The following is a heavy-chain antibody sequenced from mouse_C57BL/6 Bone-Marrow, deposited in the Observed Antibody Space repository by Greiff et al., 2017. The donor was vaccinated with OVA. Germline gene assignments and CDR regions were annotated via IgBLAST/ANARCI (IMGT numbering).Heavy chain of an antibody. CDR1: GYSITSDY. V-gene: IGHV3-8*01. Sequence: EVQLVESGPGLAKPSQTLSLTCSVTGYSITSDYWNWIRKFPGHKLEYMGYISYSGSTYYNPSLKSRISITRDTYKNQYYLQLNSVTNEDTATYYCARSGSSYHEYFDVWGTGTTVTVSS. D-gene: IGHD1-1*01. CDR2: ISYSGST. CDR3: ARSGSSYHEYFDV. J-gene: IGHJ1*03.